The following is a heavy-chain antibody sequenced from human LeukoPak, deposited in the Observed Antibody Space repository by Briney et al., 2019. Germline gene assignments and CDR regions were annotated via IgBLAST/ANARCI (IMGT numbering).Heavy chain of an antibody. Sequence: GGSLRLSCAASGFTFRNEWMSWVRQAPGKGLEGVANINQDGSEKNYVDSVKGRLTISRDNAESSLYLQVNSLRAEDTAVYFCAIDEVGGYYKNWGQGTLVTVSS. J-gene: IGHJ4*02. CDR2: INQDGSEK. CDR3: AIDEVGGYYKN. D-gene: IGHD6-25*01. V-gene: IGHV3-7*01. CDR1: GFTFRNEW.